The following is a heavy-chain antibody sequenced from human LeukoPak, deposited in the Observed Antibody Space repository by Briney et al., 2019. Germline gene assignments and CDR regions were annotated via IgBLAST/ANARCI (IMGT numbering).Heavy chain of an antibody. CDR3: VRDRLAVAGTLTADF. J-gene: IGHJ4*02. CDR1: GGSISSTSHY. D-gene: IGHD6-19*01. CDR2: MYYRGMT. Sequence: PSETLSPTCTVSGGSISSTSHYWGWIRQPPGKGLEWIGSMYYRGMTYYNSSLKSRVIISVDTSKNQFSLNLSSVTAADTAVYYCVRDRLAVAGTLTADFWGQGTLVTVSS. V-gene: IGHV4-39*07.